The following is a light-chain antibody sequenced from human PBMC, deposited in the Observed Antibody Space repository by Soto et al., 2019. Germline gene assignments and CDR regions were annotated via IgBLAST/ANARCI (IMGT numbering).Light chain of an antibody. CDR2: ENN. CDR3: QSYDSSLSGYV. CDR1: SSNIGAGYE. Sequence: QAVATQPPSVSEAPGQRVTISCTGSSSNIGAGYEAHWYQQVPGTAPKLLIYENNNRPSGVPDRSSGSKSGTSASLAITGLQADDEAEYYCQSYDSSLSGYVFGTGTKLTVL. J-gene: IGLJ1*01. V-gene: IGLV1-40*01.